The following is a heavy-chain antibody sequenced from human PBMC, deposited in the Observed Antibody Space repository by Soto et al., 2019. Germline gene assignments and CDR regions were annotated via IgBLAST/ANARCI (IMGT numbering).Heavy chain of an antibody. V-gene: IGHV3-23*01. D-gene: IGHD3-10*01. Sequence: EVQLLESGGGLVQPGGSLRLSCAASGFTFSSYAMSWVRQAPGKGLEWVAAISGSGGSTYYADSVKGRFTISRDNSKNTLYLQMNSLRAEDTAVYYCAKRIMVRGTYGMDVWGQGTTVTVSS. CDR2: ISGSGGST. CDR1: GFTFSSYA. CDR3: AKRIMVRGTYGMDV. J-gene: IGHJ6*02.